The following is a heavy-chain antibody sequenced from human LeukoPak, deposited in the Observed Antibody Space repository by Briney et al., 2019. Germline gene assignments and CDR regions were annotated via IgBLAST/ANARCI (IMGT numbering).Heavy chain of an antibody. CDR2: IYHSGST. D-gene: IGHD3-22*01. CDR1: GGSISSGGYY. J-gene: IGHJ4*02. CDR3: YTYYYDSSGTYFDY. V-gene: IGHV4-30-2*01. Sequence: PSQTLSLTCTVSGGSISSGGYYWSWIRQPPGKGLEWIGYIYHSGSTYYNPSLKSRVTISVDKSKDQFSLKLSSVTAADTAVYYCYTYYYDSSGTYFDYWGQGTLVTVSS.